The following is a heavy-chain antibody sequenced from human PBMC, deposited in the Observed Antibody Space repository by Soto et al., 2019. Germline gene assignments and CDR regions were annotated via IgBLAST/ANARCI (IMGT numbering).Heavy chain of an antibody. CDR2: INPSSGDT. V-gene: IGHV1-2*02. J-gene: IGHJ4*02. CDR3: AAQPVEMATIPFDS. CDR1: GYTFTGYY. Sequence: ASVKVSCKASGYTFTGYYIHWVRQAPGQGLEWMGWINPSSGDTKYVQKFQGRVTMTRDTSISTAYMDLSRLRSDDTAVYYCAAQPVEMATIPFDSWGQGTLGTVSS. D-gene: IGHD5-12*01.